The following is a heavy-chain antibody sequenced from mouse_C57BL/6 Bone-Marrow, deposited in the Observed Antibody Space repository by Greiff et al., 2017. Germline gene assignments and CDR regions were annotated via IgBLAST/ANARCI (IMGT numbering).Heavy chain of an antibody. CDR3: ARSDYGSSYGY. CDR1: GYTFTSYW. D-gene: IGHD1-1*01. Sequence: QVHLQQSGAELAKPGASVKLSCKASGYTFTSYWMPWVKQRPGQGLEWIGYINPSSGYTKYHQNFTDQATLTADKSSSTAYMQLSSLTYEDSEFYDRARSDYGSSYGYWGQGTTLTVSS. CDR2: INPSSGYT. J-gene: IGHJ2*01. V-gene: IGHV1-7*01.